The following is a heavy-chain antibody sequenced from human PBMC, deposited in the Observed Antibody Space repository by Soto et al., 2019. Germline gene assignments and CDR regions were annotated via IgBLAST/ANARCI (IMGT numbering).Heavy chain of an antibody. CDR1: GGTFSNYA. CDR3: ARGGIGSQSYAFDI. Sequence: QVQLVQSGAEVKKPGSSVRVSCKASGGTFSNYAVHWVRQAPGQGLEWMGGIIPKFSTSSSAQKFQGRVTMNVDSSTNTAYMELISLRSEDTALYYCARGGIGSQSYAFDIWGQGTAVTVSS. V-gene: IGHV1-69*06. D-gene: IGHD1-26*01. J-gene: IGHJ3*02. CDR2: IIPKFSTS.